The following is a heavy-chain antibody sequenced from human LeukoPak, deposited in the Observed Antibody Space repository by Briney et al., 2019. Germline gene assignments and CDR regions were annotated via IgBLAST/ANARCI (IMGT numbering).Heavy chain of an antibody. CDR1: GFTFSDHY. CDR2: ISGGGDTT. D-gene: IGHD2-2*01. V-gene: IGHV3-23*01. CDR3: AKDQADCSRSSCYERGFDF. J-gene: IGHJ4*02. Sequence: GGSLRLSCAASGFTFSDHYIDWVRQAPGKGLEWVSAISGGGDTTYYADSVKGRFTISRDNSKNTLYLQMTSLRAEDTAIYYCAKDQADCSRSSCYERGFDFWGQGTLVTVSS.